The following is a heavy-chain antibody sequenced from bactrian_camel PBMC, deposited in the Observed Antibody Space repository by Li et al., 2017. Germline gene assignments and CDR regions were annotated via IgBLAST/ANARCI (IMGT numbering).Heavy chain of an antibody. J-gene: IGHJ4*01. Sequence: DVQLVESGGGSVQAGGSLRLSCTAFGFTFSYYAMSWVRQAPGKGLEWVSGINNGDAAAYYSDSVKGRFTVSRDTAKNTVYLQMNTLKSEDTALYYCATLVSHLATMIRLPDWGQGTQVTVS. D-gene: IGHD4*01. CDR2: INNGDAAA. CDR3: ATLVSHLATMIRLPD. V-gene: IGHV3S40*01. CDR1: GFTFSYYA.